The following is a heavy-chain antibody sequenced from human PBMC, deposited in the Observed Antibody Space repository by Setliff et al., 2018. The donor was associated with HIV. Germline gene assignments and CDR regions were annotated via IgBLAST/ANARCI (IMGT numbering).Heavy chain of an antibody. CDR3: ARQFGSGFYFDY. Sequence: SFSGYYWSWIRQSPGEGLEWLGGINHSGSTNHNPSLKSRVAISVDTSKNQFSLKLTSVTAADTALYFCARQFGSGFYFDYWGRGTLVTVSS. CDR2: INHSGST. CDR1: SFSGYY. D-gene: IGHD3-22*01. V-gene: IGHV4-34*01. J-gene: IGHJ4*02.